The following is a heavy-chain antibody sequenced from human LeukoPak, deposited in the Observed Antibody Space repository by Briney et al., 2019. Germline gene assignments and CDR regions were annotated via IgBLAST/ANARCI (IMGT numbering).Heavy chain of an antibody. Sequence: ASVKVSSKSSVYTFSSYEINWVRQAAGQGLDWMGWINPNSSKTEHAKKFQGRVTITRDTSISTAYLELSSLRSEDTAVYYCARGRGITLFGVVIGYYMDVWGMGTTVTVSS. CDR3: ARGRGITLFGVVIGYYMDV. V-gene: IGHV1-8*03. CDR2: INPNSSKT. CDR1: VYTFSSYE. J-gene: IGHJ6*03. D-gene: IGHD3-3*01.